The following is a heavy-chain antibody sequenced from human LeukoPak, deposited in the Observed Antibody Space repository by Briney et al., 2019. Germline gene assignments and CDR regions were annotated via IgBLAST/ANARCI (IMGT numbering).Heavy chain of an antibody. CDR3: ARFETSVTANAFDI. CDR2: ITSSGSSI. J-gene: IGHJ3*02. Sequence: GGSLRLSCAASGFTVSSYSMNWVRQAPGKGLEWVSSITSSGSSIYYAHSVKGRFTISRDNAKNSLYLQMNSLRAEDTAVYYCARFETSVTANAFDIWGQGTMVTVSS. V-gene: IGHV3-21*01. D-gene: IGHD4-17*01. CDR1: GFTVSSYS.